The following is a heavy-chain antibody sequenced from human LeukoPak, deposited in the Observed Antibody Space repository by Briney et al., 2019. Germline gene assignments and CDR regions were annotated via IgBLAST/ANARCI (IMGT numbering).Heavy chain of an antibody. V-gene: IGHV5-51*01. Sequence: GESLKISCKGSGYSFTSYWIGWVRQMPGKGLEWMGIIYPGDSDTRYSPSFQGQVTISADKSISTAYLQWSSLKASDTAMYYCARPGANILTAFHEFDYWGQGTLVTVSS. CDR2: IYPGDSDT. J-gene: IGHJ4*02. D-gene: IGHD2-21*02. CDR1: GYSFTSYW. CDR3: ARPGANILTAFHEFDY.